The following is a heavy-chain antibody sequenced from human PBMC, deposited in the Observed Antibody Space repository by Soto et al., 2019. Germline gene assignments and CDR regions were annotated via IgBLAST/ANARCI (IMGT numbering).Heavy chain of an antibody. CDR2: VSANNLNT. CDR3: ARRVVVAPVYGSYDF. Sequence: QVQLVQSGAEVKKPGASLNVSCKASGFTFTIYGVTWVRQAPGQGLEWMGWVSANNLNTQYAQKFQGRVTMTTDTSASTAYMELRSLRPDDTAVYFCARRVVVAPVYGSYDFWGQGTMVTVSS. CDR1: GFTFTIYG. J-gene: IGHJ3*01. V-gene: IGHV1-18*01. D-gene: IGHD3-10*01.